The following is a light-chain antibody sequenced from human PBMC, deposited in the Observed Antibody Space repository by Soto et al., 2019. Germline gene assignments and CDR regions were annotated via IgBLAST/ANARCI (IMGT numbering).Light chain of an antibody. CDR3: QQYHSYWT. J-gene: IGKJ1*01. CDR1: QSINTY. V-gene: IGKV1-16*01. Sequence: DIRMYQSVSAVSASVGDRVTITFRTSQSINTYLNWFQQKPGEAPKLLIFAASSLQSGVPSRFSGSGSGTEFTLTISSLQTDDFSTYYCQQYHSYWTFGQGTKVDIK. CDR2: AAS.